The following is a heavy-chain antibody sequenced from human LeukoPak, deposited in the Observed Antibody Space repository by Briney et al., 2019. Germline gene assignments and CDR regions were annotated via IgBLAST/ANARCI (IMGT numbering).Heavy chain of an antibody. D-gene: IGHD4/OR15-4a*01. J-gene: IGHJ4*02. CDR2: IYHSGST. V-gene: IGHV4-4*02. CDR1: GGSISSSNW. Sequence: SETLSLTCAVSGGSISSSNWWSWVRQPPGKGLEWICEIYHSGSTNYNPSLKSRVTISVDTSKNQFSLNLSSVTAADTAVYYCARHDGRGGATMGALDYWGQGSLVTVSS. CDR3: ARHDGRGGATMGALDY.